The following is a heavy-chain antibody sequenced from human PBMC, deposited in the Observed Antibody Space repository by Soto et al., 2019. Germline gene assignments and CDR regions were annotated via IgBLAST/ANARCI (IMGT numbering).Heavy chain of an antibody. CDR3: ARSYYYGSGSYEFDP. Sequence: QVQLVQSGAEVKKPGASVKVSCRASGYTFTSYYMHWVRQAPGQGLEWMGVINPSGGSTNNAQKSQGRVTMTRDTSTSTVYMELSSLRSEDTAMYYCARSYYYGSGSYEFDPWGQGTLVTVSS. V-gene: IGHV1-46*03. D-gene: IGHD3-10*01. J-gene: IGHJ5*02. CDR2: INPSGGST. CDR1: GYTFTSYY.